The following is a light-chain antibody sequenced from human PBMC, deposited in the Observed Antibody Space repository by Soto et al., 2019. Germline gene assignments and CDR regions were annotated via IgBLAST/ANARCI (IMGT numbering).Light chain of an antibody. CDR3: QQYQSYSKT. CDR1: QSISSW. V-gene: IGKV1-5*01. Sequence: DIQMTQSPSTLSASVGDRVTITCRASQSISSWLAWYQQKPGKAPKVLIYDASSLESGVPSRSSGSAFGTEFPLTNTRLQPDDFATYCCQQYQSYSKTFGQGTKVEIK. J-gene: IGKJ1*01. CDR2: DAS.